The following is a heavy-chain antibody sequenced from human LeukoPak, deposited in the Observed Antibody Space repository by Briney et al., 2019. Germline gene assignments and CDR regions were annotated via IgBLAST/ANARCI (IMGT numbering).Heavy chain of an antibody. CDR3: ARGGSPPEALGDAFDI. V-gene: IGHV3-74*01. CDR1: GFTFSSHW. Sequence: GGSLRLSCAASGFTFSSHWMHWVRQAPGKGLVWVSRTTSDGSRTNYADSVKGRFAISRDNAKNTLDLQMNSLRAEDTAVYYCARGGSPPEALGDAFDIWGQGTLVTVTS. J-gene: IGHJ3*02. D-gene: IGHD1-26*01. CDR2: TTSDGSRT.